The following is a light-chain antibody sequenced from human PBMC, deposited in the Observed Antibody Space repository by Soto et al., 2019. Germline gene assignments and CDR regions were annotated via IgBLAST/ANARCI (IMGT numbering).Light chain of an antibody. CDR3: QHYGTSAL. CDR1: QTVSDMY. J-gene: IGKJ3*01. Sequence: EIVLTQSPGTLSLSPGERATLSCRASQTVSDMYLDWYQQKPGQAPRLLIYASNRATGIPDRFSGSGSGTDFTLTIGRLEPEDFAVYDCQHYGTSALFGPGIKVDIK. CDR2: AS. V-gene: IGKV3-20*01.